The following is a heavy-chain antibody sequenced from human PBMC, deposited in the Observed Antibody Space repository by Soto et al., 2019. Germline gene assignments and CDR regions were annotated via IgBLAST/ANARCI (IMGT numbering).Heavy chain of an antibody. D-gene: IGHD3-22*01. V-gene: IGHV4-30-4*01. J-gene: IGHJ4*02. CDR1: GGSISSGDYY. CDR3: ARPDPMILV. CDR2: IYYSGST. Sequence: QVQLQESGPGLVKPSQTLSLTCTVSGGSISSGDYYWSWIRQPPGKGLEWIGYIYYSGSTYYNPSLQIRVTIAVDTSKPQFSLNLSSVPAADSALYYCARPDPMILVWVQGTLVAVSS.